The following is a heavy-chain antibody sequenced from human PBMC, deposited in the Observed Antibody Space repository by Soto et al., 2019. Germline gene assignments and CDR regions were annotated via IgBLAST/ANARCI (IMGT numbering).Heavy chain of an antibody. CDR2: ISAYNGNT. J-gene: IGHJ4*02. Sequence: ASVKVSCKASGYTFTSYGISWVRQAPGQGLEWMGWISAYNGNTNYAQKPQGRVTMTTDTSTSTAYMELRSLRSDDTAVYYCAKDNPYGDYGYWGQGTLVTVSS. CDR1: GYTFTSYG. CDR3: AKDNPYGDYGY. D-gene: IGHD4-17*01. V-gene: IGHV1-18*04.